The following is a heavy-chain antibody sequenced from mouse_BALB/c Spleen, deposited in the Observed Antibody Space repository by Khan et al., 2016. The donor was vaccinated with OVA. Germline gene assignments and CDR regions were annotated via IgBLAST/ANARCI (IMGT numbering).Heavy chain of an antibody. CDR1: GYTFTSYT. D-gene: IGHD2-14*01. V-gene: IGHV1-4*01. J-gene: IGHJ3*01. CDR3: ERDGAYYRKRGGFAY. Sequence: QVQLKQSGAELVRPGASVKMSCKASGYTFTSYTIHWIKLRLGQGLEWIGYINPSNGYTNYNQKFKDKATLTADKSSTTAYMQLSSLTSEDSAVYNCERDGAYYRKRGGFAYWGQGTLVTVAA. CDR2: INPSNGYT.